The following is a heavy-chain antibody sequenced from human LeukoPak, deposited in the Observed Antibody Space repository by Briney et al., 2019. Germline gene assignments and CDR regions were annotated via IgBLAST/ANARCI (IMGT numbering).Heavy chain of an antibody. CDR3: ATGTEETTVVTPCY. CDR1: GFTFITYT. D-gene: IGHD4-23*01. J-gene: IGHJ4*02. V-gene: IGHV3-21*01. CDR2: ISTGSSYI. Sequence: GGSLRLSCAASGFTFITYTMNWVRQAPGKGLEWVSSISTGSSYIHYADSVKGRFTISRDNAKNSLYLQMNSLRAEDTAVYYCATGTEETTVVTPCYWGQGTLVTVSS.